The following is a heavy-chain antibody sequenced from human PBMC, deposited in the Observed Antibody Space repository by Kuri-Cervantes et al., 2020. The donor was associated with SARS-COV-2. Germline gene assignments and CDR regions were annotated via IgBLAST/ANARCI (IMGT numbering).Heavy chain of an antibody. V-gene: IGHV3-30*02. CDR3: AKDIGGGGCSGGSCYSGGPFDY. CDR2: IRYDGSNK. Sequence: GGSLRLSCAASGFTFSSYGMHWVRQAPGKGLEWVAFIRYDGSNKYYADSVKGRFTISRDNSKNSLYLQMNSLRAEDTALYYCAKDIGGGGCSGGSCYSGGPFDYWGQGTLVTVSS. CDR1: GFTFSSYG. D-gene: IGHD2-15*01. J-gene: IGHJ4*02.